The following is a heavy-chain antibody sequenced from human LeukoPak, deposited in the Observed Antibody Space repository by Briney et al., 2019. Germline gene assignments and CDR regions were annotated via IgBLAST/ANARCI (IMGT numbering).Heavy chain of an antibody. D-gene: IGHD2-8*01. Sequence: ASVKVSCKASGYTFTSYGISWVRQAPGQGLEWMGWISAYNGNTNYAQKLQGRVTMTTDTSTSTAYMELRSLRSDDPAVYYCARRYCTNGVCDYYFDYWGQGTLVTVSS. CDR1: GYTFTSYG. CDR3: ARRYCTNGVCDYYFDY. J-gene: IGHJ4*02. CDR2: ISAYNGNT. V-gene: IGHV1-18*01.